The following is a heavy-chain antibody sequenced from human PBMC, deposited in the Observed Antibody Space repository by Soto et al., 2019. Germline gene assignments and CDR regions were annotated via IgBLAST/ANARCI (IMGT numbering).Heavy chain of an antibody. CDR1: GGSISSSSYY. J-gene: IGHJ4*02. Sequence: QLQLQESGPGLVKPSETLSLTCTVSGGSISSSSYYWGWIRQPPGKGLEWIGSIYYSGSTYYNPSLKSRVTISVGTSKNEFSLKLSSVTAADTAVYYCASYYGDYNYYFAYWGQGTLVTVSS. CDR3: ASYYGDYNYYFAY. V-gene: IGHV4-39*01. D-gene: IGHD4-17*01. CDR2: IYYSGST.